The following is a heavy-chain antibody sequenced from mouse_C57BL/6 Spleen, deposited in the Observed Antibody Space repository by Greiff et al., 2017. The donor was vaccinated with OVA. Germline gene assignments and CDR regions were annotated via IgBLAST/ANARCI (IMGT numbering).Heavy chain of an antibody. CDR1: GYTFTDYN. Sequence: EVQLQQSGPELVKPGASVKIPCKASGYTFTDYNMDWVKQSHGKSLEWIGDINPNNGGTIYNQKFKGKATLTVDKSSSTAYMELRSLTSEDTAVYYCARTYYYGSSYVLDYWGQGTTLTVSS. D-gene: IGHD1-1*01. J-gene: IGHJ2*01. V-gene: IGHV1-18*01. CDR2: INPNNGGT. CDR3: ARTYYYGSSYVLDY.